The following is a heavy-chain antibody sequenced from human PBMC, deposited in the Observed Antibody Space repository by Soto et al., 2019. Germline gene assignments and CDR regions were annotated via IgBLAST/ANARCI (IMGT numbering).Heavy chain of an antibody. CDR2: ISAYNGNT. CDR1: GYTFTSYG. J-gene: IGHJ6*02. D-gene: IGHD2-15*01. Sequence: VASVKVSFKASGYTFTSYGISWVRQAPGQGLEWMGWISAYNGNTNYAQKLQGRVTMTTDTSTSTAYMELRSLRSDDTAVYYCARSLLGYCSGGSCYTVAGYYGMDVWGQGTTVTVSS. V-gene: IGHV1-18*01. CDR3: ARSLLGYCSGGSCYTVAGYYGMDV.